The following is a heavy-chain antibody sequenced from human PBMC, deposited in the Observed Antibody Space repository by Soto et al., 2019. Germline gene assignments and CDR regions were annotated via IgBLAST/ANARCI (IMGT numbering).Heavy chain of an antibody. Sequence: SETLSLTCPVSGASIITDDNYWSWIRQPPGKGLEWIGYMSYSGSTYYNPSLKSRVTTSLDRSKNEISLHLSSVTAADTAVYYCARIGTLLGIVTNNWFDPWGQGTLVTVSS. V-gene: IGHV4-30-4*01. CDR2: MSYSGST. CDR1: GASIITDDNY. J-gene: IGHJ5*02. CDR3: ARIGTLLGIVTNNWFDP. D-gene: IGHD1-26*01.